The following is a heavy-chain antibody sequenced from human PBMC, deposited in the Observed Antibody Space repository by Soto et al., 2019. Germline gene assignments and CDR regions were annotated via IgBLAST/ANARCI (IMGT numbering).Heavy chain of an antibody. V-gene: IGHV5-10-1*01. D-gene: IGHD3-22*01. J-gene: IGHJ4*02. Sequence: GESLKISWKGSGYSFAGYLITWVRQKPGKGLEWMGRIDPSDSQTYYSPSFRGHVTISVTKSITTVFLQWSSLRSSDTAMYYCARQIYDSDTGPNFQYYFDSWGQGTPVTVSS. CDR2: IDPSDSQT. CDR1: GYSFAGYL. CDR3: ARQIYDSDTGPNFQYYFDS.